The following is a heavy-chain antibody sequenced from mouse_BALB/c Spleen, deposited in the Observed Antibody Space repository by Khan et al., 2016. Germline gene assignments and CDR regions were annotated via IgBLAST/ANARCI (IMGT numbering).Heavy chain of an antibody. D-gene: IGHD1-1*01. V-gene: IGHV5-12*02. CDR1: GFTFSDYY. Sequence: EVELVESGGGLVQPGGSLKLSCATSGFTFSDYYMYWVRQTPEKRLEWVAYISTGGDNTYYPDTVKGRFTISRDNAKNILYLQMSRLKSEDTAMYDYARHRRNYGSPWYFDFWGAGTTVTVSS. J-gene: IGHJ1*01. CDR2: ISTGGDNT. CDR3: ARHRRNYGSPWYFDF.